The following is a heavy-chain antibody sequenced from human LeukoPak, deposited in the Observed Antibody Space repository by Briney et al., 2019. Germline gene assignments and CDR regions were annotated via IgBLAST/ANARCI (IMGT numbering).Heavy chain of an antibody. CDR2: IYYSGST. D-gene: IGHD4-17*01. Sequence: SETLSLTCTVYGGSISSYYWSWIRQPPGKGLDWIGYIYYSGSTNYNPSLKSRVTISVDTSKNQFSLKLSSVTAADTAVYYCASGTVTPYYYYYMDVWGKGTTVTVSS. V-gene: IGHV4-59*01. J-gene: IGHJ6*03. CDR1: GGSISSYY. CDR3: ASGTVTPYYYYYMDV.